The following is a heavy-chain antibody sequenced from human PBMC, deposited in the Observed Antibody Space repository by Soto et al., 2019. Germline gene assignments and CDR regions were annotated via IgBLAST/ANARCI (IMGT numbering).Heavy chain of an antibody. Sequence: QVQLVQSGAEVKKPGASVKVSCKASGYTFTTYDISWVRQAPGQGLEWMGRISTYNGNTNYPQSLQGRLTMTTDTSANTGYTXLRNLRYDDTAVYYCARDPYHVLMVNAPNLYGMDVWGQGTTVTVSS. CDR1: GYTFTTYD. CDR3: ARDPYHVLMVNAPNLYGMDV. CDR2: ISTYNGNT. D-gene: IGHD2-8*01. J-gene: IGHJ6*02. V-gene: IGHV1-18*01.